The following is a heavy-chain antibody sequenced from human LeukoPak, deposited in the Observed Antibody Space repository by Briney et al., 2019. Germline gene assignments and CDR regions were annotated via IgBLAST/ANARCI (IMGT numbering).Heavy chain of an antibody. CDR3: ASAGSGGYYSYAFDI. V-gene: IGHV1-69*04. J-gene: IGHJ3*02. CDR1: GGTFSSYA. D-gene: IGHD3-10*01. CDR2: IIPILGIA. Sequence: ASVKVSCKASGGTFSSYAISWVRQAPGQGLEWMGRIIPILGIANYAQKFQGRVTITADESTSTAYMELSSLRSEDTAVYYCASAGSGGYYSYAFDIWGQGTMVTVSS.